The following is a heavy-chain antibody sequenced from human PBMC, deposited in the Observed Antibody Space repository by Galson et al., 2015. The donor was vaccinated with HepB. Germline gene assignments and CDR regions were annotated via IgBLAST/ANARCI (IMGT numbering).Heavy chain of an antibody. Sequence: SVKVSCKASGFTFTSSAMQWVRQACGQRLEWIGWIVVGSGHTNYAQKFQERVTITRDMSTSTAYMELSSLRSEDTAVYYCAAGGGYNYFDYWGQGTLVTVSS. J-gene: IGHJ4*02. CDR1: GFTFTSSA. D-gene: IGHD3-22*01. V-gene: IGHV1-58*02. CDR3: AAGGGYNYFDY. CDR2: IVVGSGHT.